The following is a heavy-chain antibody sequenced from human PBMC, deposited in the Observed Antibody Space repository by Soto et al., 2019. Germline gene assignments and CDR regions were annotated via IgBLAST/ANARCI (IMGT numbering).Heavy chain of an antibody. CDR3: ARDIPGRNHPA. J-gene: IGHJ5*02. CDR2: ISYDGSNK. V-gene: IGHV3-30-3*01. CDR1: GFTFSSYA. Sequence: QVQLVESGGGVVQPGRSLRLSCAASGFTFSSYAMHWVRQAPGKGLEWVAVISYDGSNKYYADSVKGRFTISRDNSKNTLYLQMNSLRAEDTAVYYCARDIPGRNHPAWGQGTLVTVSS. D-gene: IGHD2-21*01.